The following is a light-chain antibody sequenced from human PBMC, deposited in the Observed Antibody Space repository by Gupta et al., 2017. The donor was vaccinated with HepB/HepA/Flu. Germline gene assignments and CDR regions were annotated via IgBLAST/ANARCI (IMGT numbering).Light chain of an antibody. Sequence: SYELRQPPSVSVSPGQTASITCSGDKLGDKYACWYQQKPGQSPVLVIYEDSKRPSGIPERFSGSNSGNTATLTISGTQAMDEADYYCQAWDSSFAVFGGGIKLTVL. CDR3: QAWDSSFAV. J-gene: IGLJ2*01. CDR1: KLGDKY. V-gene: IGLV3-1*01. CDR2: EDS.